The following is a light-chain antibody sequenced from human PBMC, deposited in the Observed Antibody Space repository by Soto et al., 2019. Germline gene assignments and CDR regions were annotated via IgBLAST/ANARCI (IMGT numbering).Light chain of an antibody. V-gene: IGLV1-40*01. Sequence: QSVLTQPPSVSGAPGLRVTISCTGSSSNIGAGYDVHWYQQLPGTAPKLLIYGNSNRPSGVPDRFSGSKSGTSASLAITGLQAEDVADYYCQSYDSSLSGYVFGTGTKLTVL. CDR3: QSYDSSLSGYV. CDR1: SSNIGAGYD. J-gene: IGLJ1*01. CDR2: GNS.